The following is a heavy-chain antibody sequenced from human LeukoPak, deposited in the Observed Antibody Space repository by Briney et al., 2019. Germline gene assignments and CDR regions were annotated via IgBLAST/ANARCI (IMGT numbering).Heavy chain of an antibody. CDR2: SYSGGDT. Sequence: GGSLRLSCAASGFTVSRNYMSWVRQAPGKGLEWVSVSYSGGDTYYPDSVKGRFTISRDNSKNTLFLQMSSLRAEDTAVYYCAKVSPVVTPIDYWGQGTLVTVSS. D-gene: IGHD4-23*01. CDR1: GFTVSRNY. J-gene: IGHJ4*02. CDR3: AKVSPVVTPIDY. V-gene: IGHV3-53*01.